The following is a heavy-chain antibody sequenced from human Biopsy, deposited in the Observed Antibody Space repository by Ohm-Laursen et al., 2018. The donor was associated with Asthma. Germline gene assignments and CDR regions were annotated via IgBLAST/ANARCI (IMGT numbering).Heavy chain of an antibody. J-gene: IGHJ6*02. Sequence: GALVKVSCKTSGYTFNRAGITWVRQAPGQGLEWMGWISVYNGNTKVAQKLQDRVTMITDTSTSTAYMELRSLRSDDTAVYFCARAVDYSHYYGIDVWGQGTTVTVS. CDR2: ISVYNGNT. CDR1: GYTFNRAG. D-gene: IGHD3-10*01. V-gene: IGHV1-18*01. CDR3: ARAVDYSHYYGIDV.